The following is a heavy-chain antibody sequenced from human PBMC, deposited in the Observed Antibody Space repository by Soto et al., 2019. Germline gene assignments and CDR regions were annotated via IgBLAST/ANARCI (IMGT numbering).Heavy chain of an antibody. CDR2: INPNSGDT. CDR1: GYTFNDFY. D-gene: IGHD5-18*01. V-gene: IGHV1-2*02. CDR3: ARDLRGYSNWFHP. J-gene: IGHJ5*02. Sequence: QVQLVQSGAEVKKPGASVKVSCKTSGYTFNDFYIHWVREAPGQGLEWLGWINPNSGDTHYGQHFRGRVTLIADTSINTTYMQLSSLAPGDTAMYYCARDLRGYSNWFHPWGQGTLVTVSS.